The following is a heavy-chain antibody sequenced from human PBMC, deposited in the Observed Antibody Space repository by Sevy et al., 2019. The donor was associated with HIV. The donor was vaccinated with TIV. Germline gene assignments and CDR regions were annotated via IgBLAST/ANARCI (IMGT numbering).Heavy chain of an antibody. J-gene: IGHJ6*02. Sequence: GGSLRLSCAASGFTFRRHGMHWARQAPGKGLEWVALISEDGSEKEYADSVKGRLTISRDNSKDTVYLQMKGLRLDDTAVYFCANSRGRYDGSSWLYYHYVMDVWGQGTAVTVSS. CDR1: GFTFRRHG. D-gene: IGHD6-13*01. V-gene: IGHV3-30*18. CDR3: ANSRGRYDGSSWLYYHYVMDV. CDR2: ISEDGSEK.